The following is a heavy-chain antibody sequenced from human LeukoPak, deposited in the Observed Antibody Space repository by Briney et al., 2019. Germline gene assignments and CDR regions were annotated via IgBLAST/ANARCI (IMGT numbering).Heavy chain of an antibody. V-gene: IGHV4-59*08. J-gene: IGHJ6*03. CDR1: GASISSYY. CDR3: ARRNYDILTGFYGGGTYNYYYTDV. Sequence: SETLSLTCTVSGASISSYYWTWIRQPPGKGLEWIGFTSFSVSTNYNPSLKSRVTISVDTSRNQFSLRLNAMTAADTAVYYCARRNYDILTGFYGGGTYNYYYTDVWGKGTTVIVSS. D-gene: IGHD3-9*01. CDR2: TSFSVST.